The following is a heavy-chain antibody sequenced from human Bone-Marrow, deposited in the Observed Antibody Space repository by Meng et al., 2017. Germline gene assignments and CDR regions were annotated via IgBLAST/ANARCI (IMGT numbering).Heavy chain of an antibody. CDR2: ISSSSNYI. J-gene: IGHJ3*02. CDR3: ARDSPFDYGSGSDAFDI. CDR1: GFDFSIYS. D-gene: IGHD3-10*01. V-gene: IGHV3-21*04. Sequence: GESLKISCTASGFDFSIYSMNWVRQAPGKGLEWVSSISSSSNYIDYADSVKGRLTISRDNAKNSLYLQMNSLRAEDTAVYYCARDSPFDYGSGSDAFDIWGQGTMVTVSS.